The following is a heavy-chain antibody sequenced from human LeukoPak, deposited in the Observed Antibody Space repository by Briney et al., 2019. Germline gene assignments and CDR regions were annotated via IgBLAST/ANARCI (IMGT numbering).Heavy chain of an antibody. CDR1: GFTFSSYW. CDR3: ARGGSPSDY. D-gene: IGHD3-16*01. J-gene: IGHJ4*02. CDR2: IHLDGRTT. Sequence: GGSLRLSCAASGFTFSSYWMHWVRQPPGKGLVWVSRIHLDGRTTNYANSVKGRFTISRDNAKNTLYLEMNSLRAEDTAVYYCARGGSPSDYWGQGTLVTVS. V-gene: IGHV3-74*01.